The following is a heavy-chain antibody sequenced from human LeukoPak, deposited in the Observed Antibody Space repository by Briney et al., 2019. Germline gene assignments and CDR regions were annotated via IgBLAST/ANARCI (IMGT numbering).Heavy chain of an antibody. J-gene: IGHJ4*02. CDR2: INHSGST. Sequence: PETLSLTCAVYGGSFSGYYWSWIRQPPGKGLEWIEEINHSGSTNYNPSLKSRVTISVDTSKNQFSLKLSSVTAADTAVYYCARHPAYYYDSSVNGFWGQGTLVTVSS. CDR3: ARHPAYYYDSSVNGF. D-gene: IGHD3-22*01. CDR1: GGSFSGYY. V-gene: IGHV4-34*01.